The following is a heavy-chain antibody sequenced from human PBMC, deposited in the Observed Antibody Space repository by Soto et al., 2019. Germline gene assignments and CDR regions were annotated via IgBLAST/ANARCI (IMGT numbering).Heavy chain of an antibody. D-gene: IGHD3-3*01. CDR1: GYTFTSYA. CDR2: LNAGNGNT. V-gene: IGHV1-3*01. Sequence: ASVKVSCKASGYTFTSYAMHWVRQAPGQRLEWMGWLNAGNGNTKYSQKFQGRITITRDTSASTAYMELSSLRSEDTAVYYCARDFGDYYYYYYMDVWGKGTTVTVSS. CDR3: ARDFGDYYYYYYMDV. J-gene: IGHJ6*03.